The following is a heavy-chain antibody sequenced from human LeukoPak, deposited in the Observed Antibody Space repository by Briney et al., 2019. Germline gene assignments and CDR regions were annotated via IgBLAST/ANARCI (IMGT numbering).Heavy chain of an antibody. CDR3: ARGGILTGYVVDNWFDP. Sequence: ASVKVSCKASGYTFTSYGISWVRQAPGQGLEWMGWISAYNGNTNYAQKLQGRVTMTTDTSTSTAYMELRSLRSDDTAVYYCARGGILTGYVVDNWFDPWGQGTLVTVSS. J-gene: IGHJ5*02. CDR2: ISAYNGNT. V-gene: IGHV1-18*01. D-gene: IGHD3-9*01. CDR1: GYTFTSYG.